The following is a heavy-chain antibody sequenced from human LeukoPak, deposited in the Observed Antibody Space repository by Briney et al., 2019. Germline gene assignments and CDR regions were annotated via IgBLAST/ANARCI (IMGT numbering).Heavy chain of an antibody. CDR1: GGSISSSSYY. CDR2: IYYSGST. D-gene: IGHD4-23*01. V-gene: IGHV4-39*01. J-gene: IGHJ5*02. Sequence: SETLSLTCTVSGGSISSSSYYWGWIRQPPGKGLEWIGSIYYSGSTYYNPSHKSRVTISVDTSKKQFSLKLSSVTAADTAVYCCARHDYGGVNWFDPWGQGTLVTVSS. CDR3: ARHDYGGVNWFDP.